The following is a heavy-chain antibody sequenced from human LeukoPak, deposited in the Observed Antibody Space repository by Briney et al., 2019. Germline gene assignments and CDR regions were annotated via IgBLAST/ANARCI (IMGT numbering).Heavy chain of an antibody. CDR3: TTVGCSSTGCYAGGDY. CDR1: GFTFSNAW. Sequence: GGPLRLSCAASGFTFSNAWMSWVRKAPGKGLEWVGRIKSKTDGGTTDYAAPVKGRFTISRDDSKNTLYLQMNSLKTEDTAVYYCTTVGCSSTGCYAGGDYWGQGTLVTVSS. D-gene: IGHD2-2*01. J-gene: IGHJ4*02. V-gene: IGHV3-15*01. CDR2: IKSKTDGGTT.